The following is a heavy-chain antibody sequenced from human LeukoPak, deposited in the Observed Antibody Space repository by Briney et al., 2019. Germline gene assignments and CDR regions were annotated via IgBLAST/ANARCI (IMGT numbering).Heavy chain of an antibody. CDR3: ARDQSDFWSIGYYYMDV. Sequence: PGGSLRLSCAASGFTVSNNYMSWVRQAPGKGLEWVSVIYSGGSTYFADSVKGRFTISRDYSKNTLYLQMNSLRAEDMAVYYCARDQSDFWSIGYYYMDVWGKGTTVTVSS. CDR2: IYSGGST. CDR1: GFTVSNNY. J-gene: IGHJ6*03. D-gene: IGHD3-3*01. V-gene: IGHV3-53*01.